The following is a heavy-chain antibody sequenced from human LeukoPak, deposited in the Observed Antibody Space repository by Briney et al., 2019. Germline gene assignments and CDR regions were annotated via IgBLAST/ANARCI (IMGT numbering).Heavy chain of an antibody. CDR3: AKWTSGQLLYRNWFDP. J-gene: IGHJ5*02. Sequence: PGGSLRLSCAASGFTFSSYAMHWVRQAPGKGLEWVSAISGSGGSTYYADSVKGRFTISRDNSKNTLYLQMNSLRAEDTAVYYCAKWTSGQLLYRNWFDPWGQGTLVTVSS. D-gene: IGHD2-2*02. CDR1: GFTFSSYA. CDR2: ISGSGGST. V-gene: IGHV3-23*01.